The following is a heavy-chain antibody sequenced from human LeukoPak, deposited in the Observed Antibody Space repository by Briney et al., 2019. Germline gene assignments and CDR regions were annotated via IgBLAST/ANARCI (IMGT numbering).Heavy chain of an antibody. CDR1: RFTYSDYW. Sequence: PGGSLRLSCAASRFTYSDYWMTWVRQAPGQGLEWVANVNKDGNQKQYADSVKGRFTISRDNAKNSMYLQLSSLGAEDTGVYYCVRNRGWYALDMWGQGTMVTVSS. J-gene: IGHJ3*02. V-gene: IGHV3-7*01. D-gene: IGHD6-19*01. CDR2: VNKDGNQK. CDR3: VRNRGWYALDM.